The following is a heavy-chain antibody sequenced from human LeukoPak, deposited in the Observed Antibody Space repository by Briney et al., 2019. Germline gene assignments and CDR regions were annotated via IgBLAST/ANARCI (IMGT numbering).Heavy chain of an antibody. CDR3: ARWKSSIAARPFDY. CDR2: INHSGST. CDR1: GGSFSGYY. Sequence: SETLSLTCAVYGGSFSGYYWSWIRQPPGKGLEWIGEINHSGSTNYNPSLKSRVTISVDTSKNQFSLKLSSVTAADTAVYYCARWKSSIAARPFDYWGQGTLVTVSS. J-gene: IGHJ4*02. D-gene: IGHD6-6*01. V-gene: IGHV4-34*01.